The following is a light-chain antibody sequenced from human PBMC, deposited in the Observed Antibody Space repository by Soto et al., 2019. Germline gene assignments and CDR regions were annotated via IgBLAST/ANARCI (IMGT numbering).Light chain of an antibody. CDR1: QSISIY. CDR3: QQSYSTPYT. J-gene: IGKJ2*01. Sequence: DIQMTQSPSSLSASVGDRVTITCRASQSISIYLHWYQQKPGKAPKLLIYAASSLQTGVPSRFSGSGSGTDFTLTISSLQPEDFATYSCQQSYSTPYTFGQGTKLEIK. CDR2: AAS. V-gene: IGKV1-39*01.